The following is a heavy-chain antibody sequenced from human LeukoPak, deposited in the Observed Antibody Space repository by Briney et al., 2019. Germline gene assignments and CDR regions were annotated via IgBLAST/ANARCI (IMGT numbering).Heavy chain of an antibody. CDR2: IRSDGSIK. V-gene: IGHV3-30*02. CDR3: AKDEVFSSAWYFDY. J-gene: IGHJ4*02. CDR1: GFTFSSYG. D-gene: IGHD6-19*01. Sequence: GGSLRLSCAASGFTFSSYGMHWVRQAPGKGLEWVAFIRSDGSIKYYTESLKGRFTISRDNSKNTLYLQMNSLRAEDTAVYYCAKDEVFSSAWYFDYWGQGTLVTVSS.